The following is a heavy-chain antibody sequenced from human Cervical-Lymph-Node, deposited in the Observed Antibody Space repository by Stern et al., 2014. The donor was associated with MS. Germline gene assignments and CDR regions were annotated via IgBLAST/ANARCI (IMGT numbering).Heavy chain of an antibody. Sequence: EVQLEESGAEVKKPGESLKISCKGSGYSFANYWIGWVRQMPGKGLEWMGIIYPGDSDTRYSPSFQGQVTISADKSTNTAYLQWSSLKASDTAMYYCARHTVATATGHHGFDVWGQGTTVTVSS. D-gene: IGHD4-23*01. V-gene: IGHV5-51*01. J-gene: IGHJ6*02. CDR3: ARHTVATATGHHGFDV. CDR1: GYSFANYW. CDR2: IYPGDSDT.